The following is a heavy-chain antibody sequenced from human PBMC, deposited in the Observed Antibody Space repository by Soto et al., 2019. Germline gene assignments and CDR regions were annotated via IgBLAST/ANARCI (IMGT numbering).Heavy chain of an antibody. D-gene: IGHD3-3*01. CDR2: IYPSDSDT. CDR1: GYNFAGYW. V-gene: IGHV5-51*01. CDR3: ARGGVSTRTFDY. Sequence: GESLKISCKGSGYNFAGYWIAWVRQMPGKVLGLMGIIYPSDSDTRYRPSFQGQVTISADKSISSAYLQWSSLRASDTAMYYCARGGVSTRTFDYWGQGXPVTVYS. J-gene: IGHJ4*02.